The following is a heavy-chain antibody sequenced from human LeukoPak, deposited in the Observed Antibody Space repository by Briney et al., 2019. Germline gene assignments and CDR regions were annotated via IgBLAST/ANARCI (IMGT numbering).Heavy chain of an antibody. J-gene: IGHJ1*01. CDR1: GFTFSSYG. CDR3: AKDALVSGSYLEYFQH. V-gene: IGHV3-30*02. D-gene: IGHD1-26*01. Sequence: PGGSLRLSCAAAGFTFSSYGMHWVRQAPGKWLERVALMRYEGSHKYYADSVKGRFTISRDNSKNTLYLQMNSLRAEDTAVYYCAKDALVSGSYLEYFQHWGQGTLVTVPS. CDR2: MRYEGSHK.